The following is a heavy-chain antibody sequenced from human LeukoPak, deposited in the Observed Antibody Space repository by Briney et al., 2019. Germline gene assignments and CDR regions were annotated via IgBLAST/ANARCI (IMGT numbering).Heavy chain of an antibody. CDR2: IYPGDSDT. D-gene: IGHD4-23*01. CDR3: ARHIPGGTVVTLDY. Sequence: GESLKISCKGSGYTFSGYWVAWVRQMPGKGLEWMGIIYPGDSDTKYSPSFQGQVTISADKSISTAYLQWSSLKASDTAMYFCARHIPGGTVVTLDYWGQGTLVTVSS. J-gene: IGHJ4*02. V-gene: IGHV5-51*01. CDR1: GYTFSGYW.